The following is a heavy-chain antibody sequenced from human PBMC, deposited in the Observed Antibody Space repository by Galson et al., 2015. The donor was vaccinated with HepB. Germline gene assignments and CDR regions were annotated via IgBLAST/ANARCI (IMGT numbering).Heavy chain of an antibody. Sequence: LSLTCAVSGGSISSSNWWSWVRQPPGKGLEWIGEIYHSGSTNYNPSLKSRVTISVDKSKNQFSLKLSSVTAADTAVYYCAREGAVTTYKDAFDIWGQGTMVTVSS. CDR2: IYHSGST. V-gene: IGHV4-4*02. CDR3: AREGAVTTYKDAFDI. J-gene: IGHJ3*02. CDR1: GGSISSSNW. D-gene: IGHD4-11*01.